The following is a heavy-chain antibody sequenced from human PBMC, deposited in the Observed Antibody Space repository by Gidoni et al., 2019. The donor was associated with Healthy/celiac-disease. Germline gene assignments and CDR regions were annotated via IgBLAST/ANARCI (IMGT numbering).Heavy chain of an antibody. Sequence: QVQLVESGGGVVQPGGSLRRPGAAAGFTFSSYGMHWVRQAPGKGLCWVAFIRYDGSNKYYSDSVKGRFTISRDNSKNTLYLQMNSLRAEDTAVYYCAKDGGYSYGFDYWGQGTLVTVSS. CDR1: GFTFSSYG. CDR2: IRYDGSNK. V-gene: IGHV3-30*02. CDR3: AKDGGYSYGFDY. J-gene: IGHJ4*02. D-gene: IGHD5-18*01.